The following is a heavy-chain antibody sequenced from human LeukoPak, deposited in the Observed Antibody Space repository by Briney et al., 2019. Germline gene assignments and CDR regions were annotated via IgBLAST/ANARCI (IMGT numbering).Heavy chain of an antibody. CDR3: ARSPELRLSYDTTGYYGYFFDF. V-gene: IGHV3-53*01. CDR2: IYSGGST. Sequence: LAGGSLRLSCAASGFTVSNNYMTWVRQAPGKGLEWLSVIYSGGSTYYADSVKGRFTISRDNSENTVFLQMNSLRAEDTAVYFRARSPELRLSYDTTGYYGYFFDFWGQGTLVTVSS. D-gene: IGHD3-22*01. J-gene: IGHJ4*02. CDR1: GFTVSNNY.